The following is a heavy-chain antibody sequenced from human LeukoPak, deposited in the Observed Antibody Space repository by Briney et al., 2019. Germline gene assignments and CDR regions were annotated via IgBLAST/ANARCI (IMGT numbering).Heavy chain of an antibody. CDR1: RFTFSTYW. CDR2: IYDDGSGT. V-gene: IGHV3-74*01. CDR3: AREGVAALCYYMDV. J-gene: IGHJ6*03. Sequence: GGSLRLSCAASRFTFSTYWMDWVRQVPGKGRGWVSRIYDDGSGTNYADSVKGRFTISRDNAKNTLYLQMSSLRVDDTAIYSCAREGVAALCYYMDVSGRGTPLTVSS. D-gene: IGHD2-15*01.